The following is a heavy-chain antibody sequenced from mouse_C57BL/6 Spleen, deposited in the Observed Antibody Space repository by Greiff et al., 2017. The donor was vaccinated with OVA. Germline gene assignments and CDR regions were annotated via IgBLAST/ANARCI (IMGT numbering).Heavy chain of an antibody. V-gene: IGHV1-59*01. Sequence: QVQLQQPGAELVRPGTSVKLSCKASGYTFTSYWMHWVKQRPGQGLEWIGVIDPSDSYTNYNQKFKGKAKLTVDTSSSTAYMQLSSLTSEDSAVYYCAEQDSNYVRGFAYWGQGTLVTVSA. D-gene: IGHD2-5*01. CDR3: AEQDSNYVRGFAY. J-gene: IGHJ3*01. CDR1: GYTFTSYW. CDR2: IDPSDSYT.